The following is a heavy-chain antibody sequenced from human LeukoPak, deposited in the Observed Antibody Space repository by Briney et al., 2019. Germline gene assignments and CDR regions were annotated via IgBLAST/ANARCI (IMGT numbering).Heavy chain of an antibody. CDR1: GYNFTNYW. D-gene: IGHD5/OR15-5a*01. CDR3: ARREGVWHLDY. J-gene: IGHJ4*02. CDR2: IYPGDCDT. V-gene: IGHV5-51*01. Sequence: GESLKISCKGSGYNFTNYWIGWVRQMPGKGLEWMGTIYPGDCDTRYSPSFQGQVTISADKSISTAYLQWSSLKAADNALVFCARREGVWHLDYWGQGTLVTVSP.